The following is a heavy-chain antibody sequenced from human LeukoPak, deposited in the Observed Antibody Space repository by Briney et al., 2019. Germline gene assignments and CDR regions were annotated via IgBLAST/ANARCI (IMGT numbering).Heavy chain of an antibody. V-gene: IGHV3-74*01. CDR1: GFTLSRYW. J-gene: IGHJ6*03. D-gene: IGHD3-10*01. CDR3: ATFPYYYGSGSYLFYYYYMDV. CDR2: IYSDGRST. Sequence: RGSPRLSCADSGFTLSRYWIHWVRPAPGKGLGWVSRIYSDGRSTSYADSVNGRFNTSRDNAKNSMYLHMNSLRAEDTAVYYCATFPYYYGSGSYLFYYYYMDVWGKGTTVTISS.